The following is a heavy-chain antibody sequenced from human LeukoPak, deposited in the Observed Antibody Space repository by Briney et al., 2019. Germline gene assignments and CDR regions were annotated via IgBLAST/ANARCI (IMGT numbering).Heavy chain of an antibody. CDR2: IYHSGST. CDR3: ARQFTGYCSSTSCPYNWFDP. J-gene: IGHJ5*02. CDR1: GGSISSGGYS. V-gene: IGHV4-30-2*01. Sequence: SETLSLTCAVSGGSISSGGYSWSWIRQPPGKGLEWFGYIYHSGSTYYNPSLKSRVPISVDRSKNQFSLKLSAVTAADTAVYYCARQFTGYCSSTSCPYNWFDPWGQGTLVTVSS. D-gene: IGHD2-2*01.